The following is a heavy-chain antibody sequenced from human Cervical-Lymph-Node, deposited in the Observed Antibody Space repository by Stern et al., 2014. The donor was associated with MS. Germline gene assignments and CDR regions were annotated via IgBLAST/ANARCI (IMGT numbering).Heavy chain of an antibody. V-gene: IGHV3-23*04. J-gene: IGHJ6*02. CDR2: ISGSGGST. CDR3: AKGGIVVVPAAMNYYYGMDV. CDR1: GFTFSSYA. D-gene: IGHD2-2*01. Sequence: VQLVQSGGGLVQPGGSLRLSCAASGFTFSSYAMSWVRQAPGKGLEWVSGISGSGGSTYYADSVKGRFTISRDNSKNTLYLQMNSLRAEDTAVYYCAKGGIVVVPAAMNYYYGMDVWGQGTTVTVSS.